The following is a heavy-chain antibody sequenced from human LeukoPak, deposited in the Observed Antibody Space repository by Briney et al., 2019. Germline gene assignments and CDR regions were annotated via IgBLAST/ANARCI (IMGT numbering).Heavy chain of an antibody. CDR2: ISGSDTST. J-gene: IGHJ4*02. D-gene: IGHD1-26*01. CDR3: AKGQKWELPLDY. Sequence: PGGSLRLSCAASGFTFSSYAMTWVRQAPGKGLEWVSAISGSDTSTYYADSVKGRFTISRDNSKNTMYLQMNSLRAEDMAVYYCAKGQKWELPLDYWGQGTLVTVPS. V-gene: IGHV3-23*01. CDR1: GFTFSSYA.